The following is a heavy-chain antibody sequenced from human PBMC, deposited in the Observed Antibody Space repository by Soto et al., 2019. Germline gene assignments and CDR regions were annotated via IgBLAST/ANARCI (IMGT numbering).Heavy chain of an antibody. CDR3: ARVLSGSSLFDY. D-gene: IGHD1-26*01. J-gene: IGHJ4*02. CDR1: GGSIISDY. Sequence: SETLSLTCTVSGGSIISDYWSWIRQPPGKGLEWIGYISYSGSTNYNPSLKSLVTISVDTSNNQFSLKLFSVTAADTAVYYCARVLSGSSLFDYWGQGTLVTVSS. V-gene: IGHV4-59*01. CDR2: ISYSGST.